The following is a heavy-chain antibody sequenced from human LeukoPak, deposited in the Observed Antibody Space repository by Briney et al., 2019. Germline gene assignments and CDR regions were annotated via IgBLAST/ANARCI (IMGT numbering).Heavy chain of an antibody. J-gene: IGHJ4*02. Sequence: PMASVKVSCKASGGTFSSYTISWVRQAPGQGLEWMGRIIPILGIANYAQKFQGRVTITADKSTSTAYMELSSLRSEDTAVYYCARADGYYDFWSGYYLNYWGQETLVTVSS. CDR2: IIPILGIA. CDR3: ARADGYYDFWSGYYLNY. V-gene: IGHV1-69*02. CDR1: GGTFSSYT. D-gene: IGHD3-3*01.